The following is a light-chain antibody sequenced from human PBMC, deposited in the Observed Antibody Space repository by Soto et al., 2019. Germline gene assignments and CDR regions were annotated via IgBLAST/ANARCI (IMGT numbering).Light chain of an antibody. CDR2: DVS. CDR1: SSDVGSYNS. CDR3: SSFTSSSSYV. J-gene: IGLJ1*01. V-gene: IGLV2-14*03. Sequence: QSALAQPASVTGSPGQSITISCTGTSSDVGSYNSVSWYQQYPGKAPTLMIHDVSNRPSGVSNRFSGSKSGNTASLTISGLQAEDEADYYCSSFTSSSSYVFGSGTKV.